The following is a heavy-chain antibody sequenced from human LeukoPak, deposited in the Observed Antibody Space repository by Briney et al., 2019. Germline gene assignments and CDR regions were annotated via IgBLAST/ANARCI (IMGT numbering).Heavy chain of an antibody. J-gene: IGHJ6*02. CDR2: IYYSGNT. Sequence: PSETLSLTCTVSGGSISSYYWSWIRQPPGKGLGWIGYIYYSGNTNYNPSLKSRLTISVDTSKNQFSLKLSSVTAADTAVYYCAREVVVVIRDYYYYYGMDVWGQGTTVTVSS. CDR1: GGSISSYY. D-gene: IGHD3-22*01. CDR3: AREVVVVIRDYYYYYGMDV. V-gene: IGHV4-59*12.